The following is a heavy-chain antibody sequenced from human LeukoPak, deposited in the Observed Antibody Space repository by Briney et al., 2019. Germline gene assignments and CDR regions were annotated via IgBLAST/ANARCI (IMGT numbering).Heavy chain of an antibody. CDR2: IVPIFGTA. CDR1: GGTFSSYA. D-gene: IGHD1-14*01. V-gene: IGHV1-69*13. Sequence: GASVKLSCKASGGTFSSYAISWVRQAPGPGLEWLGVIVPIFGTATYAQKFQGRVTITADASTSTAYMERSSLRSEDTAVYYCARDHPEGGEAVFDLWGRGTLVTVSS. CDR3: ARDHPEGGEAVFDL. J-gene: IGHJ2*01.